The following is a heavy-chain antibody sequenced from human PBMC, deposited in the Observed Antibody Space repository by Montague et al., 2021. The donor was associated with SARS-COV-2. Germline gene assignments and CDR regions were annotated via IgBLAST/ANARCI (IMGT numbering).Heavy chain of an antibody. Sequence: SETLSLTCAVYGGSFSDYYWSWIRQPPGKGLEWIGEINHRGTSNYNPSLKSRVSISVYTSKNQFSLYLSSVTAADTAVYYCARGRQHFNMIVVVMTGGEYYFDDWGQGTLVTVSS. CDR1: GGSFSDYY. J-gene: IGHJ4*02. V-gene: IGHV4-34*01. CDR3: ARGRQHFNMIVVVMTGGEYYFDD. D-gene: IGHD3-22*01. CDR2: INHRGTS.